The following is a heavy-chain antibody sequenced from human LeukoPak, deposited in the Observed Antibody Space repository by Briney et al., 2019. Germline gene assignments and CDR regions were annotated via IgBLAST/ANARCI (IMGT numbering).Heavy chain of an antibody. CDR1: GYTFTSYD. D-gene: IGHD6-13*01. Sequence: ASVKVSCKASGYTFTSYDINCVRQATGQGLEWMGWMNPNSGNTGYAQKFQGRVTMTRNTSISTAYMELSSLRSEDTAVYYCASQGYSSSGTNGGQNWFDPWGQGTLVTVSS. CDR3: ASQGYSSSGTNGGQNWFDP. V-gene: IGHV1-8*01. J-gene: IGHJ5*02. CDR2: MNPNSGNT.